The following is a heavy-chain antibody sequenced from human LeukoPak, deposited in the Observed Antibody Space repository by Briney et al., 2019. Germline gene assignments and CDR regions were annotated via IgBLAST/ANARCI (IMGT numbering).Heavy chain of an antibody. CDR1: GFTFSKYW. CDR2: INTDGTTT. CDR3: ARLLDRDF. V-gene: IGHV3-74*03. Sequence: PRGSLRLSCAASGFTFSKYWMDWVRQAPGKGLVWLSRINTDGTTTMYADFVKGRFTVSRDNAKNTLYLQMNSLRAEDTAVYYCARLLDRDFWGQGTLVTVSS. J-gene: IGHJ4*02.